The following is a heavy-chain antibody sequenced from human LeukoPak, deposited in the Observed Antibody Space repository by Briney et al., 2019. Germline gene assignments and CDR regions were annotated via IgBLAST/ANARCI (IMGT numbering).Heavy chain of an antibody. D-gene: IGHD4-11*01. V-gene: IGHV4-34*01. Sequence: SETLSLTCAVYGGSFSGYYWSWIRQPPGKGLEWIGEINHSGSTNYNPSLKSRVTISVDTSKNQFSLKLSSVTAADTAVYYCARERNSNYGGYFDYWGQGTLVTVSS. CDR3: ARERNSNYGGYFDY. CDR2: INHSGST. CDR1: GGSFSGYY. J-gene: IGHJ4*02.